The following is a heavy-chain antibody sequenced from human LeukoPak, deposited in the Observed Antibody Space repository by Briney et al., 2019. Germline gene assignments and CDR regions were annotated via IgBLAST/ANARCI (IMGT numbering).Heavy chain of an antibody. V-gene: IGHV4-39*01. J-gene: IGHJ4*02. CDR2: IYYSGST. CDR1: GGSISSSSYY. Sequence: PSETLFLTCTVSGGSISSSSYYWGWIRQPPGKGLEWIGSIYYSGSTYYNPSLKSRVTISVDTSKNQFSLKLSSVTAADTAVYYCARHKIGFLEWLLPFDYWGQGTLVTVSS. D-gene: IGHD3-3*01. CDR3: ARHKIGFLEWLLPFDY.